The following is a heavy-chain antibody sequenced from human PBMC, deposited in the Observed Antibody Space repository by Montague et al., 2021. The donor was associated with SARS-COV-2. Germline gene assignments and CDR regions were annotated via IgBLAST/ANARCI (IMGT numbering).Heavy chain of an antibody. CDR2: IYSGSSST. CDR1: GFTFSSYA. D-gene: IGHD3-22*01. Sequence: SLRLSCAASGFTFSSYAMSWVRQAPGKRLEWVSVIYSGSSSTWYADSVKGRFTISRDNPKNTLYLHMNSLRVDDTAVYYCAKGFQPYSYESSGFYTFDYWGQGTLVTVSS. V-gene: IGHV3-23*03. J-gene: IGHJ4*02. CDR3: AKGFQPYSYESSGFYTFDY.